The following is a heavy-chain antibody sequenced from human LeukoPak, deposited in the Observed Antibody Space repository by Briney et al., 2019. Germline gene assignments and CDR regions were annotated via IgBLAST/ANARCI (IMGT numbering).Heavy chain of an antibody. CDR2: IYYSGST. CDR3: ARDPEDTAMVNNWFDP. J-gene: IGHJ5*02. Sequence: SETLSLTCTVSGGSISSSSYYWGWIRQPPGKGLEWHGSIYYSGSTYYNPSLKSRVTISVDTSKNQFSLKLSSVTAADTAVYYCARDPEDTAMVNNWFDPWGQGTLVTVSS. CDR1: GGSISSSSYY. D-gene: IGHD5-18*01. V-gene: IGHV4-39*02.